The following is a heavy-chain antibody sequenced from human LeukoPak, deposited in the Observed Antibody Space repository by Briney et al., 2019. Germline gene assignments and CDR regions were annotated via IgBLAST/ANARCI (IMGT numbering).Heavy chain of an antibody. D-gene: IGHD2-8*01. Sequence: ASVKVSCKASGGTFSSYAISWVRQAPGQGLEWMGWINTNTGNPTYAQGFTGRFVFSLDTSDNTAYLQISSLQAEDTAVYYCASFFCTSGLCYYLDYWGQGTLVTASS. V-gene: IGHV7-4-1*02. CDR3: ASFFCTSGLCYYLDY. CDR2: INTNTGNP. CDR1: GGTFSSYA. J-gene: IGHJ4*02.